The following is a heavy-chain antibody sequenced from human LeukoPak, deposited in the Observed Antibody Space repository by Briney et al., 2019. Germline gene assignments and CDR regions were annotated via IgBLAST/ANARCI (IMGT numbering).Heavy chain of an antibody. CDR1: GFTFSSYG. CDR2: IGSSVSTR. Sequence: GGSLRLSCAASGFTFSSYGMHWVRRAPGKGLEWVSYIGSSVSTRYYADSVKGRFTISRDNGKHSLYLQMNSLRTEDTAVYYCAREGSDFWSGYSKGYFDYWGRGTLVTVSS. D-gene: IGHD3-3*01. V-gene: IGHV3-48*01. CDR3: AREGSDFWSGYSKGYFDY. J-gene: IGHJ4*02.